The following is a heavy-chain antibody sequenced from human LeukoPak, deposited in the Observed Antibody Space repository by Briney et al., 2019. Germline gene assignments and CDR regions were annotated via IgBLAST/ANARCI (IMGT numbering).Heavy chain of an antibody. CDR1: GFTFSSYS. Sequence: PGGSLRLSCAASGFTFSSYSMNWVRQAPGKGLEWVSYISSSSSTIYYADSVKGRFTISRDNAKNSLYLQMNSLRAEDTAVYYCARDRYCSGGSCNLPYNAEYFQHWGQGALVTVSS. J-gene: IGHJ1*01. CDR3: ARDRYCSGGSCNLPYNAEYFQH. D-gene: IGHD2-15*01. V-gene: IGHV3-48*04. CDR2: ISSSSSTI.